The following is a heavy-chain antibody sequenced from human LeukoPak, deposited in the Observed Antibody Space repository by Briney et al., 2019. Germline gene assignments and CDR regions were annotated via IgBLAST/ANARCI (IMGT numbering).Heavy chain of an antibody. V-gene: IGHV1-2*02. CDR1: GHTFTRYY. J-gene: IGHJ3*02. CDR3: ATVKAKDAFDI. CDR2: INPNSGGT. Sequence: ASVKVSCKTSGHTFTRYYIHWVRQAPGQGPEWMGWINPNSGGTNYAQKFQRRVTMTRDTSISTAYMELTRLGSDDTAVYYCATVKAKDAFDIWGQGTMVTVSS.